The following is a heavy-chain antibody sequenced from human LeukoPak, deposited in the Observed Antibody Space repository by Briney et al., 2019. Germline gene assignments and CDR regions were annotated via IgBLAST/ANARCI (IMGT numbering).Heavy chain of an antibody. Sequence: PSETLSLTCTASGGSISSGGYYWSWIRQPPGKGLEWIGYIYHSGSTYYNPSLKSRVTISVDTSKNQFSLKLSSVTAADTAVYYCARDRKQWLRGPFDPWGQGTLVTVSS. CDR3: ARDRKQWLRGPFDP. V-gene: IGHV4-30-2*01. CDR1: GGSISSGGYY. J-gene: IGHJ5*02. D-gene: IGHD6-19*01. CDR2: IYHSGST.